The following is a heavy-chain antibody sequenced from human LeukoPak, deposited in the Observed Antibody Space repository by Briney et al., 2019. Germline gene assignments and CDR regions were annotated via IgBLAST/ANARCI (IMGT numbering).Heavy chain of an antibody. CDR3: ARDLHMGYRDGYNWLGIFDY. CDR2: IKEDGSEK. CDR1: GFAFSRYE. V-gene: IGHV3-7*04. D-gene: IGHD5-24*01. Sequence: GGSLRLSCEASGFAFSRYEMNWVRQAPGKGLEWVANIKEDGSEKYYVDSVKGRFTISRDNAKNSLYLQMNSLRAEDTAVYYCARDLHMGYRDGYNWLGIFDYWGQGTLVTVSS. J-gene: IGHJ4*02.